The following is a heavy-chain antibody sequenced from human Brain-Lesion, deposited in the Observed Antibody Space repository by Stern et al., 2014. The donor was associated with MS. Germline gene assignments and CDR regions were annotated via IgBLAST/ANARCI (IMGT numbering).Heavy chain of an antibody. Sequence: QVQLVQSGAEVKKPGASVKVSCKTYGYIFTGYYIHWVRQAPGQGLEWMAWINPNTGGTKYAHKFQGRVTMSRDTSISTAYVELSSLTSDDTAVYYCARDQRGITIFGVVTDYYYLGMDVWGQGTTVTVSS. D-gene: IGHD3-3*01. CDR3: ARDQRGITIFGVVTDYYYLGMDV. CDR2: INPNTGGT. V-gene: IGHV1-2*07. CDR1: GYIFTGYY. J-gene: IGHJ6*02.